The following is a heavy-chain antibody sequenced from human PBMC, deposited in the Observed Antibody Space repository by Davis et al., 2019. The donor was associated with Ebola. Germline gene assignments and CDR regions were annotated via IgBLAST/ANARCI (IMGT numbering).Heavy chain of an antibody. V-gene: IGHV4-59*08. J-gene: IGHJ3*02. CDR1: GESFSGYY. Sequence: SETLSLTCAVFGESFSGYYLTWIRQPPGKGLEWIGYMYYSGGTNYNPSLKSRVTISADTSKNQFSLKLRSVTATDTAVYYCARPHTPMTTVVNGWVWPGIIFDIWGQGTMVTVSS. CDR3: ARPHTPMTTVVNGWVWPGIIFDI. CDR2: MYYSGGT. D-gene: IGHD4-11*01.